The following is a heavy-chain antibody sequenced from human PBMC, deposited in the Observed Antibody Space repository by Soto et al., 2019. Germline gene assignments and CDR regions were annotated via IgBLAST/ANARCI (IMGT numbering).Heavy chain of an antibody. Sequence: VGSLRLSCAASGFSFSSYLMNWVRQAPGKGLEWVANIKQDGSQKYYVDSVKGRFTISRDNAKNSLYLQMNSLRAEDTAIYYCARSNYDFWSGGSLDIWGQGTMVTVSS. CDR2: IKQDGSQK. CDR1: GFSFSSYL. J-gene: IGHJ3*02. D-gene: IGHD3-3*01. V-gene: IGHV3-7*03. CDR3: ARSNYDFWSGGSLDI.